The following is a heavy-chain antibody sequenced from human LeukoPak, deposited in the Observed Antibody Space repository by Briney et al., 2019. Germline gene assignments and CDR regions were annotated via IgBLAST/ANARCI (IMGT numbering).Heavy chain of an antibody. CDR1: GFTFDDYA. Sequence: HPGGSLRLSCAASGFTFDDYAMHWVRQAPGKGLEWVSLISGDGGSTYYADSVKGRFTISRDNSKNSLYLQMNSLRTEDTALYYCAKEGGQSGFDWGGFDYWGPGTLVTVSS. V-gene: IGHV3-43*02. J-gene: IGHJ4*02. CDR2: ISGDGGST. CDR3: AKEGGQSGFDWGGFDY. D-gene: IGHD5-12*01.